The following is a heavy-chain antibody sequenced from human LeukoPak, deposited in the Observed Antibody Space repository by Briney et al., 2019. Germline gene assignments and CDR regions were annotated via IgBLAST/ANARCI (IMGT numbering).Heavy chain of an antibody. Sequence: SETLSLTCAVYGGSFSGYYWSWIRQPPGKGLEWIGEINHSGSTNYNPSLKSRVTISVDTSKNQFSLKLSSVTAADTAVYYCARGRIRQGPYIAVAGTCLDYWGQGTLVTVSS. CDR2: INHSGST. V-gene: IGHV4-34*01. J-gene: IGHJ4*02. D-gene: IGHD6-19*01. CDR3: ARGRIRQGPYIAVAGTCLDY. CDR1: GGSFSGYY.